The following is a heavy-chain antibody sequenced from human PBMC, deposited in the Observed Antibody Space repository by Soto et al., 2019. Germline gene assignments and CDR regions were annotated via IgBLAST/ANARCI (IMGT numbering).Heavy chain of an antibody. V-gene: IGHV4-31*03. J-gene: IGHJ3*02. CDR1: GGSISSGGYY. CDR2: IYYSGST. CDR3: ARVKVSGYCSSTSCYANAFDI. Sequence: QVQLQESGPGLVKPSQTLSLTCTVSGGSISSGGYYWSWIRQHPGKGLEWIGYIYYSGSTYYNPSLKSRVTIAVDTSKNQCPLKLSSVTAADTAVYYCARVKVSGYCSSTSCYANAFDIWGQGTMVTVSS. D-gene: IGHD2-2*01.